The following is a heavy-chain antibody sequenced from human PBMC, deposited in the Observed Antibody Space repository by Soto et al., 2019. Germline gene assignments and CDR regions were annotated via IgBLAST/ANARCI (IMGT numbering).Heavy chain of an antibody. CDR2: IYHSGST. Sequence: PSETLSLTCTVSGASISSSYWSWIRQPPGKGLEWIGYIYHSGSTNYNPSLKSRVTISVDTSKNQFSLRVNSVTAADTAVYYCAREYYDSVGIQWVDPWGQGTLVTVSS. V-gene: IGHV4-59*01. J-gene: IGHJ5*02. CDR3: AREYYDSVGIQWVDP. D-gene: IGHD3-22*01. CDR1: GASISSSY.